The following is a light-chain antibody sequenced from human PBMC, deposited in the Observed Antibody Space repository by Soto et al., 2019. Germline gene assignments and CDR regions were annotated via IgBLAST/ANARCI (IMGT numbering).Light chain of an antibody. CDR2: GAS. Sequence: EIVMTQSPATLSVSPGERATLSCRASQSVSSNLAWYQQKPGQAPRLFIYGASTRATGIPARFSGSGSGTEFTPTISSLLSEDVAVYYCRQYNNWPPITFGQGTRLEIK. CDR3: RQYNNWPPIT. V-gene: IGKV3-15*01. CDR1: QSVSSN. J-gene: IGKJ5*01.